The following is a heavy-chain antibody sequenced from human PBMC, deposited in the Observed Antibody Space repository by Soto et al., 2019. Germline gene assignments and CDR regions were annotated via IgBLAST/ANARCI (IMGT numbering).Heavy chain of an antibody. CDR3: ARGSYYSGWV. Sequence: SQTLSLTCAISGDSVSSTSTAWSWIRQSPSRGLEWLGRTYYRSKWYSDYAVSVKSRITVNPDTSKNQFSLQLNSVTPEDTAVYYCARGSYYSGWVWGQGTLLTASS. V-gene: IGHV6-1*01. J-gene: IGHJ4*02. D-gene: IGHD6-19*01. CDR1: GDSVSSTSTA. CDR2: TYYRSKWYS.